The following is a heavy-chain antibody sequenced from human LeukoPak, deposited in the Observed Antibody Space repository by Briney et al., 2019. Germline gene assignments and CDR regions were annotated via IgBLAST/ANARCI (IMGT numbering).Heavy chain of an antibody. Sequence: ASVKVSCKASGYTFTGYYMHWVRQAPGQGLEWMGIINPSGGSTSYAQKFHGRVTMTRDTSTSTVYMELSSLRSEDTAVYYCAREYCSSTSCYGFDYWGQGTLVTVSS. V-gene: IGHV1-46*01. D-gene: IGHD2-2*01. CDR2: INPSGGST. CDR1: GYTFTGYY. CDR3: AREYCSSTSCYGFDY. J-gene: IGHJ4*02.